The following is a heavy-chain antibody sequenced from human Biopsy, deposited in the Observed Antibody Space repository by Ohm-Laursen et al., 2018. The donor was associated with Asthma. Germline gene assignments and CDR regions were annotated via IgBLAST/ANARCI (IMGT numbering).Heavy chain of an antibody. V-gene: IGHV4-30-4*01. J-gene: IGHJ4*02. CDR2: IYYIGST. Sequence: TLSLTCTVSGGSISSGAYYWSWVRQPPGKGLEWIGYIYYIGSTYYNPSLKSRVAISLDTSKNQFSLKLSSVTAADTAVYFCARGPNYHGSGRAPIGMDVWGQGTLVTVSS. D-gene: IGHD3-10*01. CDR3: ARGPNYHGSGRAPIGMDV. CDR1: GGSISSGAYY.